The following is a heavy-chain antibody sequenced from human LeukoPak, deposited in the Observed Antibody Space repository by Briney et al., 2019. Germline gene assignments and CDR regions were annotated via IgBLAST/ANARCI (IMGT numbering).Heavy chain of an antibody. J-gene: IGHJ3*02. CDR2: IGIADDT. Sequence: GGSLRLSCAASGFTFRNYDMHWVRQFPGRGLEWVSAIGIADDTHYPDSVKGRFTISRENAKNSLYLQMNSLRDGDTAVYYCVRGGIQVSGIDAFDIWAKGQWSPSLQ. V-gene: IGHV3-13*01. D-gene: IGHD5/OR15-5a*01. CDR1: GFTFRNYD. CDR3: VRGGIQVSGIDAFDI.